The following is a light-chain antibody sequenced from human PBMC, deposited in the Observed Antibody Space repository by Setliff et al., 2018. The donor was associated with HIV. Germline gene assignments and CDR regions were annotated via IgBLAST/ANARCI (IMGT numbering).Light chain of an antibody. CDR2: EVT. J-gene: IGLJ1*01. CDR3: CSYASSQTDV. V-gene: IGLV2-23*02. CDR1: SSDVGSFSL. Sequence: QSALTQPASVSGSPGQSITISCTGTSSDVGSFSLVSWYQQEPGKAPKLIIYEVTKRPSGISDRFSGSKSGNTASLSISGLQTEDEADYYCCSYASSQTDVFGIGTKGTV.